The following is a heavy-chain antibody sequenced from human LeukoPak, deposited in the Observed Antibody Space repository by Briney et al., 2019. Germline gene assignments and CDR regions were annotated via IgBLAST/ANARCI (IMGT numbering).Heavy chain of an antibody. Sequence: ASVKVSCKASGYTFTGYYMHWVRQAPGQGLEWMGWINPNSGGTNYTQKFQGRVTMTRDTSISTAYMELSRLRSDDTAVYYCARDSGMDYYDSSGYYYVLLRNWGQGTLITVSS. D-gene: IGHD3-22*01. V-gene: IGHV1-2*02. J-gene: IGHJ4*02. CDR2: INPNSGGT. CDR3: ARDSGMDYYDSSGYYYVLLRN. CDR1: GYTFTGYY.